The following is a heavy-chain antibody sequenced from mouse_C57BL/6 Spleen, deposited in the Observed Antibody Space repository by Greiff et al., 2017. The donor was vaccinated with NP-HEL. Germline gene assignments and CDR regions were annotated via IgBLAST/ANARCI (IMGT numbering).Heavy chain of an antibody. CDR3: ARGGQGYAMGY. Sequence: EVQLQESGPGLVKPSQSLSLTCSVTGYSITSGYYWNWIRQFPGNKLEWMGYISYDGSNNYNPSLKNRISITRDTSKNQFFLKLNSVTTEDTATYYYARGGQGYAMGYWGQGTSVTVSS. J-gene: IGHJ4*01. V-gene: IGHV3-6*01. CDR2: ISYDGSN. CDR1: GYSITSGYY. D-gene: IGHD3-3*01.